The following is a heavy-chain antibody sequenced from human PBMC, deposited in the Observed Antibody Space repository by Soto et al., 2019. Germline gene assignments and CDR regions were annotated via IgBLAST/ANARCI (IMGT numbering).Heavy chain of an antibody. CDR1: RYTFTSSD. CDR2: MNPNSGNT. D-gene: IGHD6-13*01. J-gene: IGHJ4*02. Sequence: ASVKVSCKASRYTFTSSDINWVRQATGQGLEWMGWMNPNSGNTGYAQKFQGRVTMTRNTSISTAYMELSSLRSEDTAVYYCAREQQPDRDFDYWGQGTLVTVSS. V-gene: IGHV1-8*02. CDR3: AREQQPDRDFDY.